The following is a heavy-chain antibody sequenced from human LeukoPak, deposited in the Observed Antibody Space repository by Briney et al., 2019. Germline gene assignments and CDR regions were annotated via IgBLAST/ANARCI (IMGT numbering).Heavy chain of an antibody. CDR2: ISSSSSYI. CDR1: GFTFSSYS. V-gene: IGHV3-21*01. Sequence: PGGSLRLSCAASGFTFSSYSMNWVRQAPGKGLEWVSSISSSSSYICYADSVKGRFTISRDNAKNSLYLQMNSLRAEDTAVYYCASAVVVTAGRAFDIWGQGTMVTVSS. J-gene: IGHJ3*02. CDR3: ASAVVVTAGRAFDI. D-gene: IGHD2-21*02.